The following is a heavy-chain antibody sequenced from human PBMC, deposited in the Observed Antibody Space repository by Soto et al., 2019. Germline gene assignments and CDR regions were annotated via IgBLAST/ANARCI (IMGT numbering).Heavy chain of an antibody. J-gene: IGHJ5*02. D-gene: IGHD5-12*01. CDR1: GGSVSSGGYY. Sequence: SETLSLTCTVSGGSVSSGGYYWSWIRQHPGKGLEWIGYIYYSGSTYYNPSLKSRVTISVDTSKNQFSLKLSSVTAADTAVYYCAREVSSGYGGDWFDPWGQGTLVTVSS. V-gene: IGHV4-31*03. CDR3: AREVSSGYGGDWFDP. CDR2: IYYSGST.